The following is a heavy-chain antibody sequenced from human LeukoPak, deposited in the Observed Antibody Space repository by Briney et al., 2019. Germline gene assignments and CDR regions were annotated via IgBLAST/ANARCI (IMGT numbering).Heavy chain of an antibody. D-gene: IGHD5-18*01. CDR3: ARGYSYGEDAFDI. V-gene: IGHV3-7*01. J-gene: IGHJ3*02. CDR1: GFTFSSYW. CDR2: IKRDGSEK. Sequence: GGSLRLSCAASGFTFSSYWMSWVRQAPGKGLEWVANIKRDGSEKYYVDSVKGRFTISRDNAKNSLYLQMNSLRAEDTAVYYCARGYSYGEDAFDIWGQGTMVTVSS.